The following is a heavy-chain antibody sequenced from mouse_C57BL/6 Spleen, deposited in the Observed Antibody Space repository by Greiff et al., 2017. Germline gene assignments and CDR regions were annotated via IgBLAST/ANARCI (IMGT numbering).Heavy chain of an antibody. CDR1: GFTFSDYG. CDR2: ISSGSSTI. D-gene: IGHD3-1*01. J-gene: IGHJ4*01. CDR3: ARVWGYKEYYYAIDY. Sequence: EVKLVESGGGLVKPGGSLKLSCAASGFTFSDYGMHWVRQAPEKGLEWVAYISSGSSTIYYADTVKGRFTISRDNAKNTLFLQLTSLRSEDTAMYYCARVWGYKEYYYAIDYWGQGTSVTVSS. V-gene: IGHV5-17*01.